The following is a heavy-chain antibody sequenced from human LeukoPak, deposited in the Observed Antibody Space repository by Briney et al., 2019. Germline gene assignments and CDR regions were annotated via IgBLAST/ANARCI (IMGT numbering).Heavy chain of an antibody. D-gene: IGHD4-11*01. J-gene: IGHJ4*02. V-gene: IGHV1-46*01. Sequence: GASVKVSCKASGYTFTSYYIYWVRQAPGQGLEWMGQINPSGGSTTYAQKFQGRVTMTRDTSTSTVYMEVSSLTSEDTAVYYCAREYEYSNYAYWGQGTLVTVSS. CDR2: INPSGGST. CDR3: AREYEYSNYAY. CDR1: GYTFTSYY.